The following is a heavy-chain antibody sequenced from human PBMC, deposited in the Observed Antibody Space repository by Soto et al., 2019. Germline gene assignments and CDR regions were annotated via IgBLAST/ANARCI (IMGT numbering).Heavy chain of an antibody. Sequence: SETLSLTCAVYGGSFSGYYWSWIRQPPGKGLEWIGEINHSGSTNYNPSLKSRATISVDTSKNQFSLKLSSVTAADTAVYYCARRIAVAGTRLYYYYYGMDVWGQGTTVTVSS. CDR2: INHSGST. V-gene: IGHV4-34*01. CDR1: GGSFSGYY. CDR3: ARRIAVAGTRLYYYYYGMDV. J-gene: IGHJ6*02. D-gene: IGHD6-19*01.